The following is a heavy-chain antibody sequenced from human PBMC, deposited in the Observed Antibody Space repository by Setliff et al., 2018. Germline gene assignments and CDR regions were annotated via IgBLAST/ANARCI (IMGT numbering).Heavy chain of an antibody. CDR2: MYNSGST. CDR1: GGSITSDY. CDR3: TRGDTSTFWD. Sequence: LSLTCSVSGGSITSDYWSWIRQPPGKGLEWIGYMYNSGSTNYNPSLKSRVTISVDRSKNQFSLKLTSVTAADTAVYYCTRGDTSTFWDWGQGTLVTVS. D-gene: IGHD5-18*01. V-gene: IGHV4-59*01. J-gene: IGHJ4*02.